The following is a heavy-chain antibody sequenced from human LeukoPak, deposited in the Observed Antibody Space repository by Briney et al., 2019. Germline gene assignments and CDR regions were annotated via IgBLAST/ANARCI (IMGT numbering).Heavy chain of an antibody. Sequence: SETLSLTCAVYGGSFSGYYWSWIRQPPGKGLEWIGEINHSGSTNYNPSLKSRVTISVDTSKNQFSLKLSSVTAADTAVYYCARGVRFLGWLSPSFRNWFDPWGQGTLVTVSS. V-gene: IGHV4-34*01. CDR1: GGSFSGYY. J-gene: IGHJ5*02. D-gene: IGHD3-3*01. CDR2: INHSGST. CDR3: ARGVRFLGWLSPSFRNWFDP.